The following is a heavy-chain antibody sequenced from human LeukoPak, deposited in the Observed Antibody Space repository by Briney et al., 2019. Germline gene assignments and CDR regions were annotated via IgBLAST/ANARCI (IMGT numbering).Heavy chain of an antibody. V-gene: IGHV3-21*01. J-gene: IGHJ3*02. CDR3: ARANGAFDI. Sequence: GGSLRLSCAASGFTFSSSSMNWVRQAPGKGLEWVSSLSSNSAYIYYADSVKGRFTISRDNAKNSLYLQMNSLRDEDTAVYYCARANGAFDIWGQGTMVTVSS. CDR1: GFTFSSSS. CDR2: LSSNSAYI. D-gene: IGHD2-8*01.